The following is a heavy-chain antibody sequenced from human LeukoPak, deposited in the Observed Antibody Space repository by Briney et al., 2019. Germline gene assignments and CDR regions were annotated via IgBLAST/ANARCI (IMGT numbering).Heavy chain of an antibody. D-gene: IGHD1-26*01. Sequence: SETLSLTCTVSGGSISSYYWSWIRQPPGKGLEWIGYIYYSGSTNYNPSLKSRVTISVDTSKNQFSLKLSSVTAADTAVYYCAREGYSGSKPVDIWGQGTMVTVSS. J-gene: IGHJ3*02. CDR1: GGSISSYY. CDR3: AREGYSGSKPVDI. V-gene: IGHV4-59*01. CDR2: IYYSGST.